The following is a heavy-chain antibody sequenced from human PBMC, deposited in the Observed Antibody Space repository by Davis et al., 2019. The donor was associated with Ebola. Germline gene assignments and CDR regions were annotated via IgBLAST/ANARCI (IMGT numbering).Heavy chain of an antibody. CDR3: TSDLLPWGTGYYFRSMDV. CDR2: IGGSDDTI. Sequence: PGGSLRLSCAASGFTFSSYVMRWVRQAPGKGLQWVADIGGSDDTIYYADSVKGRFTISRDNSKNTLYLQINSLKTEDTAVYYCTSDLLPWGTGYYFRSMDVWGKGTTVIVSS. V-gene: IGHV3-23*01. D-gene: IGHD1-26*01. CDR1: GFTFSSYV. J-gene: IGHJ6*03.